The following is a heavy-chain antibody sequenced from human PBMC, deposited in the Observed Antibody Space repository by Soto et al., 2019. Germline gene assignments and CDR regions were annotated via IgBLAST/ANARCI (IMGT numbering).Heavy chain of an antibody. CDR1: GFTFSSYA. D-gene: IGHD3-9*01. Sequence: GGSLRLSCAASGFTFSSYAMHWVRQAPGKGLEWVAVISYDGSNKYYADSVKGRFTISRDNSKNTLYLQMNSLRAEDTAVYYCARDHGMYDINAAFDIWGQGTMVTVSS. CDR2: ISYDGSNK. J-gene: IGHJ3*02. CDR3: ARDHGMYDINAAFDI. V-gene: IGHV3-30-3*01.